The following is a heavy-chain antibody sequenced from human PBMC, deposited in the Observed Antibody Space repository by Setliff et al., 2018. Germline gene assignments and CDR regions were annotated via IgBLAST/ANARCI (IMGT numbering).Heavy chain of an antibody. J-gene: IGHJ4*02. Sequence: ASVKVSCKASGYTFTSYYMHWVRQAPGQGLEWMGWISAYNGNTNYAQKLQGRVTMTTDTSTRTAYMEVTSLRSDDTAVYYCATEKFPGDWGDYWGQGTLVTVSS. CDR1: GYTFTSYY. V-gene: IGHV1-18*04. D-gene: IGHD2-21*01. CDR2: ISAYNGNT. CDR3: ATEKFPGDWGDY.